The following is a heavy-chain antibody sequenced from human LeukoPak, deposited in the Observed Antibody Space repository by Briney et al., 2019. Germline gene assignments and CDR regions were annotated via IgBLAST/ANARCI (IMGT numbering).Heavy chain of an antibody. V-gene: IGHV1-69*05. CDR3: ARGGDLSNYLYYFDY. CDR1: GGTFSSYA. CDR2: IIPIFGTA. J-gene: IGHJ4*02. Sequence: SVKVSCKASGGTFSSYAISWVRQAPGQGLEWMGGIIPIFGTANYAQKFQGRVTITTDESTSTAYMELSSLRSEDTAVYYCARGGDLSNYLYYFDYWGQGTLVTVSS. D-gene: IGHD4-11*01.